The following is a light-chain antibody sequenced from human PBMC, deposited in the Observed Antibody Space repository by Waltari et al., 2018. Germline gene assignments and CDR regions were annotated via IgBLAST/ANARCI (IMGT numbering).Light chain of an antibody. J-gene: IGLJ3*02. CDR2: DDS. CDR1: ALPKKY. V-gene: IGLV3-10*01. CDR3: YSTDTSGNHRV. Sequence: SYELTQPPSVSVSPGQTARITCSGDALPKKYAFRYQQKSGQAPVLVIYDDSKRPSGIPAGFSGSSSGTLATLTISGAQVEDEADYYCYSTDTSGNHRVFGGGTKLTVL.